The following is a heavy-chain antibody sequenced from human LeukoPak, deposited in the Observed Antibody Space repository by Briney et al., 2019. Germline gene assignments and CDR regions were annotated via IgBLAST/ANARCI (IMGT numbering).Heavy chain of an antibody. J-gene: IGHJ5*02. Sequence: GGSLRLSCAASGFTFSSYWMSWVRQAPGEGLEWVANIKQDGSEKYYVDSVKGRFTISRDNAKNSLYLQMNSLRAEDTAVYYCARDLIISTMVRGATNWFDPWGQGTLVTVSS. CDR1: GFTFSSYW. D-gene: IGHD3-10*01. CDR2: IKQDGSEK. CDR3: ARDLIISTMVRGATNWFDP. V-gene: IGHV3-7*01.